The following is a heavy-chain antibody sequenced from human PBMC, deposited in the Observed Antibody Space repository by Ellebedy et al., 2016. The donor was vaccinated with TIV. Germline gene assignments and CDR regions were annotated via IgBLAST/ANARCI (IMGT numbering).Heavy chain of an antibody. CDR3: PYSSGWYKFDD. CDR2: ISYDGSNR. J-gene: IGHJ4*02. D-gene: IGHD6-19*01. V-gene: IGHV3-30*03. CDR1: EFTFSTYA. Sequence: PGGSLRLSCAASEFTFSTYAMHWVRQAPGKGLEWVAFISYDGSNRYYTDSVKGRFTISRDNSKNTLYLQMNSLRAEDTAVYYCPYSSGWYKFDDWGQGTLVTVSS.